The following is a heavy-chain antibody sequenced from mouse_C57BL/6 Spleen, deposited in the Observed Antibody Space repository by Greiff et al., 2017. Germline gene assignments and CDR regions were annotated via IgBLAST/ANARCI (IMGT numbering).Heavy chain of an antibody. J-gene: IGHJ4*01. CDR3: ARSNLPTMDY. V-gene: IGHV1-54*01. CDR1: GYAFTNYL. CDR2: INPGSGGT. Sequence: VKLQESGAELVRPGTSVKVSCKASGYAFTNYLIEWVKQRPGQGLEWIGVINPGSGGTNYNEKFKGKATLTADKSSSTAYMQLSSLTSEDSAVYFCARSNLPTMDYWGQGTSVTVSS.